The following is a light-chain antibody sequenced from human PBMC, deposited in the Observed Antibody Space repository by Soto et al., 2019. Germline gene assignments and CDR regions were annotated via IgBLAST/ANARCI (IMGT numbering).Light chain of an antibody. CDR1: QSVGSN. CDR2: GAS. CDR3: QQYQNWPRT. Sequence: EIVMTQSPATLSVSPGERATLSCRASQSVGSNLAWYQQKPGQAPRFLIYGASTRATDVPARFSGSGSGTEFPLTISSLQSEDFAVYYCQQYQNWPRTFGQGTRLEIK. J-gene: IGKJ2*01. V-gene: IGKV3-15*01.